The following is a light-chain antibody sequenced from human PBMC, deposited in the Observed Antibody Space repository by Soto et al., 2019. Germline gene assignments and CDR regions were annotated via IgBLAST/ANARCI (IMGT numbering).Light chain of an antibody. V-gene: IGKV3-20*01. J-gene: IGKJ2*01. CDR3: QQYGDSPAYT. CDR1: RSINREF. CDR2: QTS. Sequence: EIILTQSPGTLSVSPGERATLSCRGSRSINREFLAWYQQKPGQAPRLLMFQTSSRASGVPDRFSGSGSGTDFTLTITGLEPEDSAVYYCQQYGDSPAYTFGQGTKLEI.